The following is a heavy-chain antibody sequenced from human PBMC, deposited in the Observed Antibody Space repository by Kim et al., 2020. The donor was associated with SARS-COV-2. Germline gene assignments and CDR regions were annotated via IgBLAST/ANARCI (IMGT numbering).Heavy chain of an antibody. CDR3: ARYNWNYLDY. J-gene: IGHJ4*02. V-gene: IGHV1-3*01. Sequence: TNYSQKFQGRVTITRDTAASTAYMGLSSLRSEDTAVYYCARYNWNYLDYWGQGTLVTVSS. CDR2: T. D-gene: IGHD1-20*01.